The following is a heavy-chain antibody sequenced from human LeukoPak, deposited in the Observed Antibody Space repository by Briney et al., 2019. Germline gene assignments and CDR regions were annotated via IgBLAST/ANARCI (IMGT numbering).Heavy chain of an antibody. CDR1: GGSISSYY. J-gene: IGHJ4*02. CDR3: ARNRYCSSTNCPLDY. Sequence: SETLSLTCTVSGGSISSYYWSWIRQTAGKGLEWIGHIFTSGSTNYNPSFKSRVTISVATSNNQFSLRLTSVTAADTAVYFCARNRYCSSTNCPLDYWGQGTLVTVSS. CDR2: IFTSGST. V-gene: IGHV4-4*07. D-gene: IGHD2-2*01.